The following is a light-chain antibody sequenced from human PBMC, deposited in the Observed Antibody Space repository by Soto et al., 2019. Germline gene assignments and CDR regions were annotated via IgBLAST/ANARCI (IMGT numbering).Light chain of an antibody. J-gene: IGLJ1*01. V-gene: IGLV1-47*01. Sequence: QSVLTQPPSASGTPGQRVTISCSGSSSNIGSNYVYWYQQLPGTAPKLLIYRNNQRPSGVPDRFSGSKSGTSASLAISGLRSDDEADYYCAAWDARLSGYVFGPWPKVTV. CDR2: RNN. CDR3: AAWDARLSGYV. CDR1: SSNIGSNY.